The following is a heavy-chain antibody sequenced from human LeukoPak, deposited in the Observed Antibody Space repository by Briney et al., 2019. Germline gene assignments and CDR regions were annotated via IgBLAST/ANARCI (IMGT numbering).Heavy chain of an antibody. CDR3: ARQSAGRDGYKDY. D-gene: IGHD5-24*01. J-gene: IGHJ4*02. CDR2: VYPGDSDT. CDR1: GYSFTTYW. Sequence: GESLKTSCKGSGYSFTTYWIAWVRQMPGKGLEWMGFVYPGDSDTRYSPSFQGQVTISADKSINTAYLQWSSLKASDTAMYYCARQSAGRDGYKDYWGQGTLVTVSS. V-gene: IGHV5-51*01.